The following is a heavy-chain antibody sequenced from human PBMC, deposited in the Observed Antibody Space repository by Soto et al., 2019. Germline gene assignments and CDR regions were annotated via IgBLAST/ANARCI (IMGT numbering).Heavy chain of an antibody. CDR2: ISGSGGST. CDR1: GFTFSSYA. J-gene: IGHJ6*04. CDR3: AVGSNSGSYSYYYGIDV. D-gene: IGHD3-10*01. Sequence: PGGSLRLSCAASGFTFSSYAMSWVRQAPGKGLEWVSAISGSGGSTYYADSVKGRFTISRDNSKNTLYLQMNSLRAEDTAVYYCAVGSNSGSYSYYYGIDVWGKGSRVTV. V-gene: IGHV3-23*01.